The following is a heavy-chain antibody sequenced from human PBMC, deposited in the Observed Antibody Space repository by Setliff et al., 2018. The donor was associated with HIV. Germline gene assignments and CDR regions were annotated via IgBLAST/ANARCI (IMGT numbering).Heavy chain of an antibody. J-gene: IGHJ6*02. Sequence: ASVKVSCKASGYTFTGYYMHWVRQAPGQGLEWMGWINPNSGGTKSAQKFQGRVTMTWDTSISTYYMEVTRLKSDDTAVYYCARVRGHCTGGGCYSDYYGMDVWGQGTTVTVS. CDR1: GYTFTGYY. CDR3: ARVRGHCTGGGCYSDYYGMDV. V-gene: IGHV1-2*02. CDR2: INPNSGGT. D-gene: IGHD2-8*02.